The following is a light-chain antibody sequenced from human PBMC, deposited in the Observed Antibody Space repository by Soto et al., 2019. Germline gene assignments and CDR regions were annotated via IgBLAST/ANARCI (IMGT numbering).Light chain of an antibody. CDR1: QSVTNSF. CDR2: GAS. V-gene: IGKV3-20*01. Sequence: EIVLAQSPGTLSLSPGERATLSCRASQSVTNSFLAWYQQKPGQAPRLLIYGASRRATGIPDRFTGSGSGTDFTLTISGLEPEDFAVYYCQQYVSSPCAFGQGTKVEI. CDR3: QQYVSSPCA. J-gene: IGKJ1*01.